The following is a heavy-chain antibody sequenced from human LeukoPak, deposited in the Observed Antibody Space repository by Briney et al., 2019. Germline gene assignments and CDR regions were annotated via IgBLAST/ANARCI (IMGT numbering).Heavy chain of an antibody. CDR2: IYYSGST. CDR1: GGSISSYY. Sequence: PSETLSPTCTVSGGSISSYYWSWIRQPPGKGLEWIGYIYYSGSTNYNPSLKSRVTISVDTSKNQFSLKLSSVTAADTAVYYCVRHVGSSGWYRYFYYYGMDVWGQGITVTVSS. D-gene: IGHD6-19*01. J-gene: IGHJ6*02. V-gene: IGHV4-59*08. CDR3: VRHVGSSGWYRYFYYYGMDV.